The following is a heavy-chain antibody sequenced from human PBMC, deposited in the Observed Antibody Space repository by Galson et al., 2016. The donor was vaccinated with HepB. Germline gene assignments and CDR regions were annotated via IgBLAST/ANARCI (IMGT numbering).Heavy chain of an antibody. CDR3: AALVSSWSQLDD. J-gene: IGHJ4*02. CDR2: IYHSGRT. V-gene: IGHV4-4*02. D-gene: IGHD6-13*01. Sequence: SETLSLTCAVSNGSIISSNWWNWVRQPPGKGLEWIGEIYHSGRTNYNPSLTSRVTISIDKSRNQFSLRLTSVTAADTTVYYCAALVSSWSQLDDWGQGMLVTVSS. CDR1: NGSIISSNW.